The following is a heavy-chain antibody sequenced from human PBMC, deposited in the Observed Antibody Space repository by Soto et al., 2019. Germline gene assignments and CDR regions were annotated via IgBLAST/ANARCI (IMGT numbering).Heavy chain of an antibody. CDR2: MHHSGSI. CDR1: GDSISNNKW. CDR3: ARHDNMTLGWKYLDS. Sequence: QVQLQESGPGLVKPSGTLSLTCSVSGDSISNNKWCSWVRQPPGKGLVWIGEMHHSGSIHYNASLKSRATISVAQSRTQSSIQLTSVPAADTALYFCARHDNMTLGWKYLDSWGPGTRVTVSS. J-gene: IGHJ4*02. V-gene: IGHV4-4*02. D-gene: IGHD1-1*01.